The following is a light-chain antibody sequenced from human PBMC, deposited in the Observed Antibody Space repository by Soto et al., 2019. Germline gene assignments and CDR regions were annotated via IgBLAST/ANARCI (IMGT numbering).Light chain of an antibody. Sequence: QSVLTQPPSASGTPGQRVTISCSGSSSKIGSNYVYWYQQLPGTAPKLLIYRNNQRPSGVPDRFSGSKSGTSASLAISGLRSEEGADYYCAAWDASLSGLVFGTGTKVTDL. V-gene: IGLV1-47*01. J-gene: IGLJ1*01. CDR3: AAWDASLSGLV. CDR1: SSKIGSNY. CDR2: RNN.